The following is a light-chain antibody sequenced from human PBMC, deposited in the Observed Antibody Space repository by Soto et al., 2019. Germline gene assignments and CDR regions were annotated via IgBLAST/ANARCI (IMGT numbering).Light chain of an antibody. CDR3: SSYTTTSTYV. Sequence: QSALTQPASVSGSPGQSITISCTGIGTNLGGYNFISWFQLRPDKAPKLIIFVVSSRPSGVSDRFSGSKSGNTASLTISGLQAEDEADYYCSSYTTTSTYVFGGGTKVTVL. V-gene: IGLV2-14*03. J-gene: IGLJ2*01. CDR2: VVS. CDR1: GTNLGGYNF.